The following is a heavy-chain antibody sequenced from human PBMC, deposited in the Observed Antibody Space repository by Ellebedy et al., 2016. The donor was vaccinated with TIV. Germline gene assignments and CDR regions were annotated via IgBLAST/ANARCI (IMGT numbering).Heavy chain of an antibody. Sequence: PGGSLRLSCAASGFTFSSYAMSWVRQAPGKGLAWVSGISGSGGSTFYADSVKGRFTISRDNSKNTLYLQMNSLRAEDTAVYYCAKVADVMVVAVGAFDIWGQGTMVTVSS. CDR1: GFTFSSYA. CDR3: AKVADVMVVAVGAFDI. J-gene: IGHJ3*02. D-gene: IGHD2-15*01. CDR2: ISGSGGST. V-gene: IGHV3-23*01.